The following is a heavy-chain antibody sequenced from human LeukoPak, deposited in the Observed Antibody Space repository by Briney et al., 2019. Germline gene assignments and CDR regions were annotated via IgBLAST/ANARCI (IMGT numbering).Heavy chain of an antibody. Sequence: SETLSLTCTVSGGSINNYYWSWIRQPPGKGLEWIGYIYYSGSTKYNPSLKSRVTISVDTSENQFSLTLSSVTAADTAVYYCASINYYDSSGYYYNWFDPWGQGTLVTVFS. CDR1: GGSINNYY. CDR3: ASINYYDSSGYYYNWFDP. V-gene: IGHV4-59*08. CDR2: IYYSGST. J-gene: IGHJ5*02. D-gene: IGHD3-22*01.